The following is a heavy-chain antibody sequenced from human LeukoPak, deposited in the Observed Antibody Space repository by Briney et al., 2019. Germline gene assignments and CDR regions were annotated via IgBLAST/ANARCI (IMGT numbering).Heavy chain of an antibody. V-gene: IGHV1-69-2*01. CDR1: GYTFIDYY. CDR3: ATGARTILYDTVGTDY. Sequence: GASVKVSCKASGYTFIDYYMHWVQQAPGKGLEWMGHVDPEDGETKYAEKFQGRVAITADTSTDTAYMELSSLRSGDTAVYYCATGARTILYDTVGTDYWGQGTLVTVSS. D-gene: IGHD3-22*01. CDR2: VDPEDGET. J-gene: IGHJ4*02.